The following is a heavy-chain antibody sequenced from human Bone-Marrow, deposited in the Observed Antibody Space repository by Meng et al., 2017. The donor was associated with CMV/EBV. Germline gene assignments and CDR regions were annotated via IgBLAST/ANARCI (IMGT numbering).Heavy chain of an antibody. CDR1: GFTFSHYG. CDR3: AKGGWLAYYDFWSGYPNFDY. J-gene: IGHJ4*02. D-gene: IGHD3-3*01. CDR2: VQYDGSNK. V-gene: IGHV3-30*02. Sequence: GESLKISCAASGFTFSHYGMHWVRQAPGQGLEWVAFVQYDGSNKYYADSVQGRFTISRDNSKNTLYLQMNSLRAEDTAVYYCAKGGWLAYYDFWSGYPNFDYWGQGTLVTVSS.